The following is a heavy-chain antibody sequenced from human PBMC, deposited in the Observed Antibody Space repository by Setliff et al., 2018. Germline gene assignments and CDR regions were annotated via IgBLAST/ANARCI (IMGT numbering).Heavy chain of an antibody. J-gene: IGHJ4*02. Sequence: ASVKVSCKASGYTFSSSGITWVRQAPGQGLEWMGWISAYSGSTNYAQKFQGRVTMTTDSSTSTAYMELRSLTSDDTAVYYCSRLVRYCTTTACQRASGAEVWGQGTVVTVSS. CDR3: SRLVRYCTTTACQRASGAEV. CDR1: GYTFSSSG. CDR2: ISAYSGST. D-gene: IGHD2-8*01. V-gene: IGHV1-18*01.